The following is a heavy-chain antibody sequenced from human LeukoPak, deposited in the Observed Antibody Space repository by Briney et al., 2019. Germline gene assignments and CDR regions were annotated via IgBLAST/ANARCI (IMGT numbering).Heavy chain of an antibody. V-gene: IGHV4-34*01. Sequence: SETLSLTCAVYGGSFSGYYWSWFRQPPGKGLEWIGSIYYSGSTSYNPSLKSRVTISVDTSKNQFSLKVSSVTAADTAVYYCVRHVCSGGSCYPREVDYWGQGSLVTVSS. CDR1: GGSFSGYY. CDR3: VRHVCSGGSCYPREVDY. CDR2: IYYSGST. J-gene: IGHJ4*02. D-gene: IGHD2-15*01.